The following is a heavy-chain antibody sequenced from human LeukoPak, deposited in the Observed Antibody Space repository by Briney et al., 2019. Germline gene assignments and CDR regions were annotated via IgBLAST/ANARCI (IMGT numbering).Heavy chain of an antibody. CDR2: IWSDGTHE. CDR3: ARDGKGAAPTFYYYYYMDV. D-gene: IGHD6-13*01. V-gene: IGHV3-33*01. Sequence: GGSLRLSCVASGFTFSDYDMHWVRQAPGKGLEWVAVIWSDGTHEYYADSVKGRFTISRDNSRNTLYLQMNSLRAEDTADYYCARDGKGAAPTFYYYYYMDVWGKGSTVTVSS. J-gene: IGHJ6*03. CDR1: GFTFSDYD.